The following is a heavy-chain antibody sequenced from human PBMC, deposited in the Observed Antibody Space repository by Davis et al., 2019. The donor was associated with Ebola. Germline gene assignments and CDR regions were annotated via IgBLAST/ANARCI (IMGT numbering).Heavy chain of an antibody. D-gene: IGHD3-9*01. J-gene: IGHJ3*02. CDR2: VYTSGST. Sequence: SGPTLVKPTETLTLTCTVSGFSLSNARMGVSWIRQPAGKGLEWIGRVYTSGSTNYNPSLKSRVTISVDTSKNQFSLKLSSVTAADTAVYYCARDRRPPLTIDIWGQGTMVTVSS. CDR1: GFSLSNARMG. V-gene: IGHV4-61*02. CDR3: ARDRRPPLTIDI.